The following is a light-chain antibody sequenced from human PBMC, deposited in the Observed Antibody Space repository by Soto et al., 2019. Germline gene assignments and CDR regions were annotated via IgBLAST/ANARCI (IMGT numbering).Light chain of an antibody. CDR2: AAS. CDR1: QSISTY. J-gene: IGKJ1*01. V-gene: IGKV1-39*01. Sequence: DIQMTQSPSTLSASVGDRVTITCRASQSISTYLNWYQQKPGKAPKLLIYAASSLQSGVPSRFSGSGSETDFTLTISSLQPEDFANYSCQQSYSTTWTFGQGTKVDIK. CDR3: QQSYSTTWT.